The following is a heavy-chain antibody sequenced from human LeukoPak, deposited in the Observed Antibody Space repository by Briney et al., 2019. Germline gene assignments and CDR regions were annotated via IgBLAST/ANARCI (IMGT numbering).Heavy chain of an antibody. V-gene: IGHV3-30-3*01. CDR2: ISYDGSNK. CDR1: GFTFSSYA. D-gene: IGHD6-6*01. J-gene: IGHJ4*02. CDR3: ARDLGSSSCCRDLPDDY. Sequence: PGGSLRLSCAASGFTFSSYAMHWVRQAPGKGLEWVAVISYDGSNKYYADSVKGRFTISRDNSKNTLYLQMNSLRAEDTAVYYCARDLGSSSCCRDLPDDYWGQGTLVTVSS.